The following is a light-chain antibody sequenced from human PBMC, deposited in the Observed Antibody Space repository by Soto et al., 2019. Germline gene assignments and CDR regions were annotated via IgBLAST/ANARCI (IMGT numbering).Light chain of an antibody. CDR3: QQSDSTPYT. Sequence: DIQMTQSPSSLSASVGDRVTITCRASQTISTYLNWYQQKPGKAPRLLIYDASSLLSGVPSRFSGSGSGTDFTLTIASLQLEDFSTYYCQQSDSTPYTFGQGTKVDIK. J-gene: IGKJ2*01. CDR1: QTISTY. V-gene: IGKV1-39*01. CDR2: DAS.